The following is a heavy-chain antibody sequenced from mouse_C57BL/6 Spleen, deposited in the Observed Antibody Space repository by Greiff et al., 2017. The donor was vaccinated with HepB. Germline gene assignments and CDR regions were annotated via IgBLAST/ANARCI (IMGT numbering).Heavy chain of an antibody. Sequence: QVQLQQPGAELVMPGASVKLSCKASGYTFTSYWMHWVKQRPGQGLEWIGEIDPSDSYTNYNQKFKGKSTLTVDKSSSTAYMQLSSLTSEDSAVYYCARGTHYDEGYYAMDYWGQGTSVTVSS. CDR2: IDPSDSYT. CDR3: ARGTHYDEGYYAMDY. V-gene: IGHV1-69*01. J-gene: IGHJ4*01. CDR1: GYTFTSYW. D-gene: IGHD2-4*01.